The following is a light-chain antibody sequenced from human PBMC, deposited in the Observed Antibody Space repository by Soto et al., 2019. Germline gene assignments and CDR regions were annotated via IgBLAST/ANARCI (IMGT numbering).Light chain of an antibody. V-gene: IGLV1-44*01. CDR1: SSNIGSNS. CDR2: SND. Sequence: QSVLTQPHSASGTPGQRVTISCSGSSSNIGSNSVNWYQQLPGTAPKLLIYSNDRRPSGVPDRFSGSKSGTSASLAISGLQSEDEADYYCAAWDDSLNGYVFGTGTKVTVL. CDR3: AAWDDSLNGYV. J-gene: IGLJ1*01.